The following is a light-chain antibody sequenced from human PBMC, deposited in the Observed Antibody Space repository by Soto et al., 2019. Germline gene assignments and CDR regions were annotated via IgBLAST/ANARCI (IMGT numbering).Light chain of an antibody. V-gene: IGLV2-14*01. J-gene: IGLJ2*01. CDR2: DVS. CDR1: SSDVGGYNY. CDR3: SSYTSSSTLGV. Sequence: QSVLTQPASVSGSPGQSITISCTGTSSDVGGYNYVSWYQQHPGKAPKLMIYDVSNRPSGVSNRFSGSKSGNTASLTISGLQAEDEADYYSSSYTSSSTLGVFGGGTKLTVL.